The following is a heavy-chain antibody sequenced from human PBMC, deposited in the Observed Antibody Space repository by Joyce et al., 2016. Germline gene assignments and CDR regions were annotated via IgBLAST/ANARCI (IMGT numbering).Heavy chain of an antibody. D-gene: IGHD3-3*01. Sequence: QVQLVESGGGVVQPGRSLRLSCAASGFMFDSYGMHWVRQAPGKGLEWVAFISYNGNNKYYADSVKGRFAISRDNSKNTFYLRMNSLRPEDTAVYYCAKESDITIFGVVPGGGMDVWGQGTTVTVSS. CDR3: AKESDITIFGVVPGGGMDV. CDR1: GFMFDSYG. J-gene: IGHJ6*02. CDR2: ISYNGNNK. V-gene: IGHV3-30*18.